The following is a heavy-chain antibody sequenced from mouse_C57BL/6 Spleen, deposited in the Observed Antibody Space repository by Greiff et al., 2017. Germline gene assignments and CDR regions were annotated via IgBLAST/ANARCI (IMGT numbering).Heavy chain of an antibody. D-gene: IGHD1-1*01. J-gene: IGHJ2*01. CDR3: TTSGFDY. CDR2: IDPSDSYT. CDR1: GYTFTSYW. V-gene: IGHV1-69*01. Sequence: QVQLQQPGAELVMPGASVKLSCKASGYTFTSYWMHWVKQRPGQGLEWIGEIDPSDSYTNYNQKFKGKSTLTVDKSSSTAYLQLSSLTSEDTAVYYCTTSGFDYWGQGTTLTVSS.